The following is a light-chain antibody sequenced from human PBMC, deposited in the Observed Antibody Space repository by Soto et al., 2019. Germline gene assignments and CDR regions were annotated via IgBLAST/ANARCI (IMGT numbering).Light chain of an antibody. CDR1: QSISSW. Sequence: DIQMTQSPSTLSATAGDRATITCRASQSISSWLAWYQHKPGKAPKLLIYDASNLDSGVPSRFSGSGSGTEFSLTISNLQPDDCATYYCQEYKSAPLTFGGGTKVDIK. CDR3: QEYKSAPLT. CDR2: DAS. J-gene: IGKJ4*01. V-gene: IGKV1-5*01.